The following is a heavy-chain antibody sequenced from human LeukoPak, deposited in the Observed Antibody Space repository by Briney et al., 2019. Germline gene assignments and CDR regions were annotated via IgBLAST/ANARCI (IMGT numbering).Heavy chain of an antibody. Sequence: SETLSLTCAVYGGSFSGYYWSGIRQPPGKGLEWIGEINHSGSTNYNPSLKSRVTISVDTSKNQFSLKLSSVTAADTAVYYCAGARTRGPYDAFDIWGQGTMVTVSS. CDR2: INHSGST. CDR1: GGSFSGYY. V-gene: IGHV4-34*01. J-gene: IGHJ3*02. D-gene: IGHD3-10*01. CDR3: AGARTRGPYDAFDI.